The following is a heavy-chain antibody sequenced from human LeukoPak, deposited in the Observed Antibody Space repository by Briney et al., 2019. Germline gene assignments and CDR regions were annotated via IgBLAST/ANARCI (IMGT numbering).Heavy chain of an antibody. CDR1: GFTFRNYA. Sequence: GGSLRLSCAASGFTFRNYAIYWVRQAPGKGLEWVSGISGSGGDTYFADSVKGRFTISRDNSKNTLYLQMNSLRAEDTAVYYCARASSAAAGYYFDYWGQGTLVTVSS. CDR2: ISGSGGDT. D-gene: IGHD6-13*01. CDR3: ARASSAAAGYYFDY. J-gene: IGHJ4*02. V-gene: IGHV3-23*01.